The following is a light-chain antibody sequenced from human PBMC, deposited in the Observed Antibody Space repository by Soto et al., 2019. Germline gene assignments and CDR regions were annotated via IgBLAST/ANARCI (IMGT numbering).Light chain of an antibody. CDR1: SSDVGGYKY. CDR2: EVD. V-gene: IGLV2-14*01. J-gene: IGLJ2*01. Sequence: QSVLTQPASVSGSPGQSITISCTGASSDVGGYKYVSWYQQHPGKAPKLIINEVDNRPSGVSDRFSGSKSANTASLTISGLQAEDEADYYCSSYTSGNSVVFGGGTKLTVL. CDR3: SSYTSGNSVV.